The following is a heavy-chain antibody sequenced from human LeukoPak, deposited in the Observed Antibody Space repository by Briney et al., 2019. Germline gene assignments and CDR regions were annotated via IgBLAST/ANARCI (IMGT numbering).Heavy chain of an antibody. CDR3: ARGPTTVTRAFDY. J-gene: IGHJ4*02. Sequence: PSETLSLTCSVSGGSISNLYLSWIRQPAGKGLEWIGRIYVSGRIDYNPSLRSRVTMSVDTSKNQFSLKLSSVTAADTAVYYCARGPTTVTRAFDYWGQGTLVTVSS. CDR2: IYVSGRI. CDR1: GGSISNLY. V-gene: IGHV4-4*07. D-gene: IGHD4-17*01.